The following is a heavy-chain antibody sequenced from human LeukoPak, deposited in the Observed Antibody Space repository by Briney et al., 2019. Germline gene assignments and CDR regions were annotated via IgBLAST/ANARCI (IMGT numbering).Heavy chain of an antibody. CDR3: ARWGQTSGYYYVDN. Sequence: GKSLRLSCAASGFTFNKFGMHWVRQAPGKGLEWVAVIWYDGSRKYYGDSVKGRFTISRDNARNSLSLQMNSLGVEDTAVYFCARWGQTSGYYYVDNWGQGTLVTVSS. J-gene: IGHJ4*02. V-gene: IGHV3-33*03. CDR2: IWYDGSRK. D-gene: IGHD5-12*01. CDR1: GFTFNKFG.